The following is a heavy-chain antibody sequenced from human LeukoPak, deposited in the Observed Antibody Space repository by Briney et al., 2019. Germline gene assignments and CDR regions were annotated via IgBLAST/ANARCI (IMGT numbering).Heavy chain of an antibody. J-gene: IGHJ4*02. Sequence: GGSLRLSCAASGFTSSSYWMSWVRQAPGKGLEWVANIKQDGSEKYYVDSVKGRFTISRDNAKNSLYLQMNSLRAEDTAVYYCARDRDWVFDYWGQGTLVTVSS. CDR2: IKQDGSEK. CDR3: ARDRDWVFDY. V-gene: IGHV3-7*01. D-gene: IGHD3/OR15-3a*01. CDR1: GFTSSSYW.